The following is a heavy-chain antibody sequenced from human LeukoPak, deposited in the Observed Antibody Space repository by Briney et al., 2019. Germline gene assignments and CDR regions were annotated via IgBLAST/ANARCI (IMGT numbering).Heavy chain of an antibody. Sequence: GGSLRLSCAASGFTFSSYAMSWVRQAPGKGLEWVSTISGSGDSTYYADSVKGRFIISRDNSKNTLYLQMNSLRAEDTAVYYCAKDDKPIAVADTKVDYWGQGTLVTVSS. D-gene: IGHD6-19*01. CDR1: GFTFSSYA. CDR2: ISGSGDST. V-gene: IGHV3-23*01. CDR3: AKDDKPIAVADTKVDY. J-gene: IGHJ4*02.